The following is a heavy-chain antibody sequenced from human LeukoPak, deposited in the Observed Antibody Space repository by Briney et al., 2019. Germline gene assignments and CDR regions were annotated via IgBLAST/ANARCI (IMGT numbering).Heavy chain of an antibody. CDR3: ARRTGNWFDP. CDR1: GGSISSGDCY. J-gene: IGHJ5*02. V-gene: IGHV4-30-4*01. D-gene: IGHD3/OR15-3a*01. Sequence: SETLSLTCTVSGGSISSGDCYWSWIRQPPGKGLEWIGYIYYSGTTYYNSSLKSRVTISVDTSKNQFSLKLSSVTAADTAVYYCARRTGNWFDPWGQGTLVTVSS. CDR2: IYYSGTT.